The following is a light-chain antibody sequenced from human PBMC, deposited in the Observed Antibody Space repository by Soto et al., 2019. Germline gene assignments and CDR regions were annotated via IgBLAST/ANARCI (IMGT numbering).Light chain of an antibody. Sequence: EIVMTQSPATLSVSPGERATLSCRASQSVSGNLAWYQQKPCQAPRLLIYGASTRATGIPARFSGSGSGTEFTLTISRLQAEDFADYYCQQYNNWPPTFGQGTKVEIK. J-gene: IGKJ1*01. V-gene: IGKV3D-15*01. CDR1: QSVSGN. CDR3: QQYNNWPPT. CDR2: GAS.